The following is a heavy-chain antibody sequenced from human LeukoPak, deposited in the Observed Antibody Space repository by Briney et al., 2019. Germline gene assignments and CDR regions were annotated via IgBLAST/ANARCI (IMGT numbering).Heavy chain of an antibody. CDR3: ARVRYYDFCSCYPSLYYYYYGMDV. CDR1: GYTFTSYD. J-gene: IGHJ6*02. CDR2: MNPNSGNT. D-gene: IGHD3-3*01. Sequence: ASVRVSCKPSGYTFTSYDIIWVRQATGQGRVWMGWMNPNSGNTGYAQKYQGRVTITRNTSISTAYMELSSLGSEDTVVYYWARVRYYDFCSCYPSLYYYYYGMDVWGQGTTVTVSS. V-gene: IGHV1-8*01.